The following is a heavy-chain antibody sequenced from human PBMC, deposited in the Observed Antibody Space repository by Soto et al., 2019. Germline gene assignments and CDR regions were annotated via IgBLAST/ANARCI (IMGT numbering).Heavy chain of an antibody. CDR1: GGSIISSTYY. D-gene: IGHD3-3*01. J-gene: IGHJ5*02. Sequence: SETLSLTCTVSGGSIISSTYYWGWIRQPPGKGLEWIGSIHYSGSTYYNPSLKSRVTISVDTSKNQFSLKLSSVTAADTAVYYCARGSFGVVIMGNNWFDPWGQGTLVTVSS. CDR3: ARGSFGVVIMGNNWFDP. CDR2: IHYSGST. V-gene: IGHV4-39*01.